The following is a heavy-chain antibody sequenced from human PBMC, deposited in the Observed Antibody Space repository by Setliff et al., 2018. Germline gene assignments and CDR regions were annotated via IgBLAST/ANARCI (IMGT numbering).Heavy chain of an antibody. V-gene: IGHV4-61*02. Sequence: SETLSLTCTVSGDSISRAKYYWSWIRQSAGKGLECIGRIYTDGSTKYNPSLNSRVTLLIDTAKNQISLRLTSVTAADTAVYYCARMSGFQYIDVWDKGTTVTVSS. J-gene: IGHJ6*03. CDR2: IYTDGST. CDR3: ARMSGFQYIDV. D-gene: IGHD3-3*01. CDR1: GDSISRAKYY.